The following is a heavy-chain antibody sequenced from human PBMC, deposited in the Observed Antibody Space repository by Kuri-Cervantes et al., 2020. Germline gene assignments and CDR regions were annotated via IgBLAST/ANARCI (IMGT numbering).Heavy chain of an antibody. Sequence: ASVKVSCKASGYTFTSYDINWVRQATGQGLEWMGWMNPNSGSTGYAQKFQGRVTMTRNTSTSTVYMELSSLRSEDTAVYYCAREVFPTGDYYYGMDVWGQGTTVTVSS. D-gene: IGHD1-14*01. CDR1: GYTFTSYD. CDR2: MNPNSGST. CDR3: AREVFPTGDYYYGMDV. J-gene: IGHJ6*02. V-gene: IGHV1-8*01.